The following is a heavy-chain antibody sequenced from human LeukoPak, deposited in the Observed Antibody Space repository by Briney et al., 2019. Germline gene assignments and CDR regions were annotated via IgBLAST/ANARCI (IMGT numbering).Heavy chain of an antibody. CDR1: GFTFSSNY. J-gene: IGHJ4*02. Sequence: GGSLRLSRAASGFTFSSNYMSWVRQAPGKGLEWVSVIYSGGSTYYADSVKGRFTISRDNSKNTPYLQMNSLRAEDTAVYYCAGDEPSIAVAGNYWGQGTLVTVSS. D-gene: IGHD6-19*01. V-gene: IGHV3-53*01. CDR2: IYSGGST. CDR3: AGDEPSIAVAGNY.